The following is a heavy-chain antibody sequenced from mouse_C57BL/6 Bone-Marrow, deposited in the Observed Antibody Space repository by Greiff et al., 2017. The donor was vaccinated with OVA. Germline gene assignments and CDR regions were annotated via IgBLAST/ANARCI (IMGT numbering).Heavy chain of an antibody. CDR1: GYTFTDYY. J-gene: IGHJ1*03. V-gene: IGHV1-76*01. CDR3: ARGNDGYPVWYFDV. CDR2: IYPGSGNT. D-gene: IGHD2-3*01. Sequence: QVQLQQSGAELVRPGASVKLSCKASGYTFTDYYINWVKQRPGQGLEWIARIYPGSGNTYYNEKFKGKATLTAEKSSSTAYMQLSSLTSEDSAVYFCARGNDGYPVWYFDVWGTGTTVTVSS.